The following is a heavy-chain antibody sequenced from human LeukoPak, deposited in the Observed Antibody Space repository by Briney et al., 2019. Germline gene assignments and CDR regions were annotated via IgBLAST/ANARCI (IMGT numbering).Heavy chain of an antibody. D-gene: IGHD3-3*01. CDR1: GYTFTGYY. V-gene: IGHV1-2*02. CDR2: INPNSGGT. Sequence: GASVKVSCKASGYTFTGYYMHWVRQAPGQGLEWMGWINPNSGGTNYAQKFQGRVTMTRDTSISTAYMELSRLRSDDTAVYYCASSRTAGTYYDFWSGSTDAFDIWGQGTMVTVSS. CDR3: ASSRTAGTYYDFWSGSTDAFDI. J-gene: IGHJ3*02.